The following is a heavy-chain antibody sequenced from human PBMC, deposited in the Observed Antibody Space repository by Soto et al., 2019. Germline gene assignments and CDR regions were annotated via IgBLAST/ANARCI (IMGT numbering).Heavy chain of an antibody. J-gene: IGHJ4*02. CDR3: GRHPAIVTAGNFDV. V-gene: IGHV4-39*01. CDR2: ISYRGTT. Sequence: QLQVQQSGPGLVKPSETLSLSCTVSGTAIGSSTYYWGWVRQPPGQSPEWIGSISYRGTTYYNPPLKSRVTISSDTSKKHLCLQLSSVSASDTAVYYCGRHPAIVTAGNFDVWGQGTLVTDSS. D-gene: IGHD2-8*02. CDR1: GTAIGSSTYY.